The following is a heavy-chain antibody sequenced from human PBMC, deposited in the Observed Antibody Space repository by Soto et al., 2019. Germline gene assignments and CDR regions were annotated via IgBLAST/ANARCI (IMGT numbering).Heavy chain of an antibody. CDR1: GFTFSSYG. J-gene: IGHJ6*02. Sequence: QVQLVESGGGVVQPGRSLRLSCAASGFTFSSYGMHWVRQAPGKGLEWVAVIWYDGSNKYYADSVKGRFTISRDNSKNTLYLQMNSLRAEDTAVYHCARDHRARRYWGATYYYYDMDVWGQGTTVTVSS. D-gene: IGHD2-21*01. CDR2: IWYDGSNK. V-gene: IGHV3-33*01. CDR3: ARDHRARRYWGATYYYYDMDV.